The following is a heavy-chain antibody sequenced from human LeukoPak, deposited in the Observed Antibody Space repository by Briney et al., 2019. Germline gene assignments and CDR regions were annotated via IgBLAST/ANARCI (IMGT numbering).Heavy chain of an antibody. CDR3: ASLIQAAAVTPFDQ. CDR1: GYIFSKSW. D-gene: IGHD2-2*01. Sequence: HGESRKISWKGSGYIFSKSWIGWVRQIPGKGLEWVRLIYPGDSATRYLPSLQGQVTISAHKSIRTASLQWSSLTASDTAIYYCASLIQAAAVTPFDQWRQGPLVPVPP. V-gene: IGHV5-51*01. CDR2: IYPGDSAT. J-gene: IGHJ4*02.